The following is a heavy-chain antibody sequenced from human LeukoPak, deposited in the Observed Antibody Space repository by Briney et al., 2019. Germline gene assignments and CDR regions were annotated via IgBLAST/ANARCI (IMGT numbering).Heavy chain of an antibody. Sequence: GGSLRLSCAASGFTFSDYSMHWARQAPRKGLKWVAFIRYDGNNKYYADSVKGRFTISRDNSKNMLYLEMNSLSTEDTAVYYCAKVRYCSGVNCYPDDNWGQGTLVTVSS. CDR3: AKVRYCSGVNCYPDDN. CDR2: IRYDGNNK. V-gene: IGHV3-30*02. J-gene: IGHJ4*02. D-gene: IGHD2-15*01. CDR1: GFTFSDYS.